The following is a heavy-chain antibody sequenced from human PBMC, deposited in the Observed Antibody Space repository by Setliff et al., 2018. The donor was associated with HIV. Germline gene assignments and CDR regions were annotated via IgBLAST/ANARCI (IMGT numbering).Heavy chain of an antibody. CDR3: AGGEIYGVMTFDH. CDR2: INPNNGGT. V-gene: IGHV1-2*02. J-gene: IGHJ5*02. CDR1: GYTFTGYY. D-gene: IGHD3-10*01. Sequence: ASVKVSCKASGYTFTGYYMHWVRQAPGQGLEWMGWINPNNGGTNYAPKFQGRVTMTRDTSISTVYMELRRLKPNDTAVYYCAGGEIYGVMTFDHWGQGTLVTVSS.